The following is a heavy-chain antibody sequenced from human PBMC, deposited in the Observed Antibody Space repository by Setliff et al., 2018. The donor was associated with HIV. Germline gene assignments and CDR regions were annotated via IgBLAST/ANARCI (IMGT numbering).Heavy chain of an antibody. D-gene: IGHD5-12*01. CDR3: AKTCSGYDWSVDY. CDR2: ISSSSSYI. CDR1: GFTFSSYS. J-gene: IGHJ4*02. Sequence: PGGSLRLSCAASGFTFSSYSMNWVRQAPGKGLEWVSSISSSSSYIYYADSVKGRFTISRDNAKNSLYLQMNSVRAEDMAVYFCAKTCSGYDWSVDYWGQGTLVTVSS. V-gene: IGHV3-21*01.